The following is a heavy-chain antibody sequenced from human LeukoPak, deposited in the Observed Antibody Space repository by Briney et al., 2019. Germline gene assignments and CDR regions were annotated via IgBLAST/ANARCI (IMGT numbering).Heavy chain of an antibody. CDR2: INPSGGTT. CDR3: ASHWCVSCTSDAFDI. D-gene: IGHD2-8*01. J-gene: IGHJ3*02. CDR1: GYTFTSYY. V-gene: IGHV1-46*01. Sequence: ASVKVSCKASGYTFTSYYMHWVRQAPGQGLEWMGIINPSGGTTSYAQKFQGRVTMTRDTSTRTVYMDLSSLRSEDTAVYYCASHWCVSCTSDAFDIWGQGTLVTVSS.